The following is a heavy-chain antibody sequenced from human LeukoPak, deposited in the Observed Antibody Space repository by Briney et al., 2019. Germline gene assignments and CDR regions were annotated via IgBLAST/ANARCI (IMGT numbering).Heavy chain of an antibody. CDR3: ARVRSPRYFDY. J-gene: IGHJ4*02. Sequence: SQTLLLTCAIYGDSVSRSSAGWSWIRQSPSRGLEWLGRTYYRSKWYNDYAVSVKSRITVNPDTSKNQFSLQLNSVTPEDTAVYYCARVRSPRYFDYWGQGTLVTVSS. V-gene: IGHV6-1*01. CDR1: GDSVSRSSAG. CDR2: TYYRSKWYN.